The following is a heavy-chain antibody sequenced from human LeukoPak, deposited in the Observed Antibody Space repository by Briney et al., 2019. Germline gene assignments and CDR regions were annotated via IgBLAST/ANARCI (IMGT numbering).Heavy chain of an antibody. CDR3: AKGSAAGRPYYFDY. J-gene: IGHJ4*02. CDR2: ITESGGGT. CDR1: GFTFGSYA. V-gene: IGHV3-23*01. Sequence: GGSLRLSYAASGFTFGSYAMSWVRQAPGKGLEWVSAITESGGGTYNADSVKGRFAISRDNSMKTLFLQMSSLRAEDTAIYYCAKGSAAGRPYYFDYWGQGTLVTVSS. D-gene: IGHD6-25*01.